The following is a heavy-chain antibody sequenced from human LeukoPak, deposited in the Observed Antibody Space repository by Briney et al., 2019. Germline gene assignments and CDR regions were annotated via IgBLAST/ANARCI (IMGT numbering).Heavy chain of an antibody. CDR3: ALDNWNEFDP. V-gene: IGHV1-18*01. CDR1: GYRFSSNG. D-gene: IGHD1-20*01. J-gene: IGHJ5*02. Sequence: ASVKVSCKASGYRFSSNGISWVRQAPGQGLDWVGWVSTYNSDTNYAPKFQGRVTMTKDTSTSTVYMELRSLRTDDTAVYYCALDNWNEFDPWGQGTLVTVSS. CDR2: VSTYNSDT.